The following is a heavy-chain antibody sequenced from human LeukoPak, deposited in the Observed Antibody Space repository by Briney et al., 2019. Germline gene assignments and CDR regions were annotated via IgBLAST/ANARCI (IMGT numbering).Heavy chain of an antibody. CDR2: ISSSGSTI. J-gene: IGHJ4*02. V-gene: IGHV3-11*04. D-gene: IGHD2-15*01. Sequence: PGGSLRLSCAASGFTFSDYYMSWLRQAPGKGLEWVSYISSSGSTIYYADSVRGRFTISRDNAKNSLYLQMNSLRAEDTAVYYCARDHGRVVVAATYMHDYWGQGTLVTVSS. CDR3: ARDHGRVVVAATYMHDY. CDR1: GFTFSDYY.